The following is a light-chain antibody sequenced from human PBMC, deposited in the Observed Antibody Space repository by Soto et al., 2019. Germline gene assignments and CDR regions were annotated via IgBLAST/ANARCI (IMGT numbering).Light chain of an antibody. CDR1: HSVNSH. CDR3: QHYNSYSEA. V-gene: IGKV3-15*01. Sequence: EIVLTQSPATLSLSPGERATLSCRTSHSVNSHVAWYQQKPGQAPRLLLYGASTRATGIPARFSGSGSGTEFTLTISSLQPDDFATYYCQHYNSYSEAFGQGTTVDIK. CDR2: GAS. J-gene: IGKJ1*01.